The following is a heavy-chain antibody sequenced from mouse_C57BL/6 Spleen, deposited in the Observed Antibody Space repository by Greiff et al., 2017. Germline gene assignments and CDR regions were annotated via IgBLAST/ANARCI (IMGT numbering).Heavy chain of an antibody. CDR3: ARGYCGSSRGFAY. CDR2: ISSGGSYT. Sequence: EVMLVESGGDLVKPGGSLKLSCAASGFTFSSYGMSWVRQTPDKRLEWVATISSGGSYTYYPDSVKGRFTISRDNAKNTLYLQMSSLKSEDTAMYYCARGYCGSSRGFAYWGQGALVTVSA. V-gene: IGHV5-6*01. CDR1: GFTFSSYG. J-gene: IGHJ3*01. D-gene: IGHD1-1*01.